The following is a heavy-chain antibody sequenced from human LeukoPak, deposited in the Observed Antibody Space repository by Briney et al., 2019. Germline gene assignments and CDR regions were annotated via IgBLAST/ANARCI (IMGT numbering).Heavy chain of an antibody. D-gene: IGHD1-26*01. CDR2: IYYSGST. J-gene: IGHJ4*02. CDR1: GGSISSYY. V-gene: IGHV4-59*01. Sequence: SETLSLTCTVSGGSISSYYWSWIRQPPGKGLEWIGYIYYSGSTNYNPSLKSRVTISVDTSKNQFSLKLSSVTAADTAVYYCARGNRQWEPPGVGYFDYWGQGTLVTVSS. CDR3: ARGNRQWEPPGVGYFDY.